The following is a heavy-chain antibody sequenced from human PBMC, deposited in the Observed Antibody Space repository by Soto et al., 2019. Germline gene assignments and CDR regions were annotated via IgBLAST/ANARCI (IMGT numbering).Heavy chain of an antibody. CDR1: GGSISSSSYY. V-gene: IGHV4-39*01. J-gene: IGHJ4*02. D-gene: IGHD1-26*01. CDR2: IYYSGST. Sequence: QLQLQESGPGLVKPSETLSPTCTVSGGSISSSSYYWGWIRQPPGKGLEWIGSIYYSGSTYYNPSLKSRVTISVDTSKNQFSLKLSSVTAADTAVYYCAGFKYSGSYYVKYGDDYWGQGTLVTVSS. CDR3: AGFKYSGSYYVKYGDDY.